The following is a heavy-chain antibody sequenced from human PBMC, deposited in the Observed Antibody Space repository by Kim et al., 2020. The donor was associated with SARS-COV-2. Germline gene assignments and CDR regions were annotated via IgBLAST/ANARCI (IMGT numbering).Heavy chain of an antibody. CDR1: GFTFSSYA. Sequence: GGSLRLSCAASGFTFSSYAMSWVRQAPGKGLEWVSAISGSGGSTYYADSVKGRFTISRDNAKNTLYLQMNSLRAEDTAVYYCAKAETGDYWEEALLDYYCGMCVWGHGSTVTFSS. J-gene: IGHJ6*02. CDR2: ISGSGGST. CDR3: AKAETGDYWEEALLDYYCGMCV. D-gene: IGHD7-27*01. V-gene: IGHV3-23*01.